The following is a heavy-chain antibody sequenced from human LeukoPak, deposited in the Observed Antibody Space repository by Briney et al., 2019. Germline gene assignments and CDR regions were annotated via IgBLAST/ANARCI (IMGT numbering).Heavy chain of an antibody. J-gene: IGHJ4*02. CDR3: ARDTYQPSLIDY. Sequence: GGSLRLSCAASGFTFRNYWMGWVRQAPGKGLEGVSYIDSGSDDIHYADSVRGRFTISRDNAKNTLYLQMKSLRVEDTAVYYCARDTYQPSLIDYWGQGTLVTVSS. CDR1: GFTFRNYW. CDR2: IDSGSDDI. D-gene: IGHD2-2*01. V-gene: IGHV3-21*05.